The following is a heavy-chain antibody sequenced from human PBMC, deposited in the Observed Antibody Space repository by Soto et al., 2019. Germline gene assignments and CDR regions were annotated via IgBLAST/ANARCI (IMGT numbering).Heavy chain of an antibody. D-gene: IGHD3-3*01. V-gene: IGHV3-30-3*01. CDR1: GFTFSSYA. Sequence: PGGSLRLSCAASGFTFSSYAMHWVRQAPGKGLEWVAVISYDGSNKYYADSVKGRFTISRDNSKNTLYLQMNSLRAEDTAVYYCARDDDFWSGYSDYWGQGTLVTVSS. CDR3: ARDDDFWSGYSDY. CDR2: ISYDGSNK. J-gene: IGHJ4*02.